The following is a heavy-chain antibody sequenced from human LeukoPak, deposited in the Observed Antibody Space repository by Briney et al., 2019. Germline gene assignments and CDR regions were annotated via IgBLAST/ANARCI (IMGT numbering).Heavy chain of an antibody. V-gene: IGHV3-7*03. D-gene: IGHD3-3*01. CDR2: IKHDGSEK. J-gene: IGHJ4*02. Sequence: PGGSLRLSCAASGFTFSRHWMTWVRQAPGKGLEWVANIKHDGSEKNYVDSVKGRFTISRDNAKNSLYLQMNSLRAEDTAVYYCASWITILNYFDFWGQGTLVTVSS. CDR3: ASWITILNYFDF. CDR1: GFTFSRHW.